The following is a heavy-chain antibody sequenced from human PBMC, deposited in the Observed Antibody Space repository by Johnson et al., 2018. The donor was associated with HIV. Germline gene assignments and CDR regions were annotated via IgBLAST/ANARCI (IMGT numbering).Heavy chain of an antibody. CDR3: ARLSEHIVLGTALDI. V-gene: IGHV3-7*02. D-gene: IGHD2-21*02. J-gene: IGHJ3*02. CDR1: GFTFSSYW. Sequence: VQLVESGGGLIQPGGSLRLSCAASGFTFSSYWMSWVRQAPGKGLEWVANIKQDGSEKYYVDSVKGRFTISRANAKNSLYLQMNSLRAEDTAVYYCARLSEHIVLGTALDIWGQGTMVTVSS. CDR2: IKQDGSEK.